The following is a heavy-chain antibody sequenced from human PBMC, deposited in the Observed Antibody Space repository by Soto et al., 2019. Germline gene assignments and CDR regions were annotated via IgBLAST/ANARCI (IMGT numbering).Heavy chain of an antibody. CDR3: ADCGYYSSSWVPDY. CDR1: GFSLTTNGVG. Sequence: QITLKESGPSLVKPTQTLTLTCTFSGFSLTTNGVGVGWIRQSPGEALEWLALIYWDDDKRYSPSLTSRLTITKDTSKNQVVLTMTNMNSVDTATYYCADCGYYSSSWVPDYWGQGTLVTVSS. J-gene: IGHJ4*02. V-gene: IGHV2-5*02. CDR2: IYWDDDK. D-gene: IGHD6-13*01.